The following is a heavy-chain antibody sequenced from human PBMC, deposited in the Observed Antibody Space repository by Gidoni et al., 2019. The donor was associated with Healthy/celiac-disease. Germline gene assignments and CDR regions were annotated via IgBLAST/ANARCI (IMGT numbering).Heavy chain of an antibody. CDR1: GGTFSSYA. CDR2: IIPIFGTA. J-gene: IGHJ6*02. D-gene: IGHD6-6*01. Sequence: GGTFSSYAISWVRQAPGQGLEWMGGIIPIFGTANYAQKFQGRVTITADKSTSTAYMELSSLRSEDTAVYYCASGQASSGYYYYGMDVWGQGTTVTVSS. V-gene: IGHV1-69*06. CDR3: ASGQASSGYYYYGMDV.